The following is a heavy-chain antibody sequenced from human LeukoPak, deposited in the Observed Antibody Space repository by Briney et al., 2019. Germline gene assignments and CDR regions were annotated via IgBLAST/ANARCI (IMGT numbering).Heavy chain of an antibody. V-gene: IGHV1-2*02. Sequence: GSVKVSCKASGYTLSGYYMHWVRQAPGQGLEWMGWINPNSGGTNYAQRFQGRVTMTRDTSISTAYMELNSLTSDDTAVYYCARDLPKTGYVGASDIWGQGTMVTVSS. J-gene: IGHJ3*02. CDR3: ARDLPKTGYVGASDI. CDR1: GYTLSGYY. D-gene: IGHD5-12*01. CDR2: INPNSGGT.